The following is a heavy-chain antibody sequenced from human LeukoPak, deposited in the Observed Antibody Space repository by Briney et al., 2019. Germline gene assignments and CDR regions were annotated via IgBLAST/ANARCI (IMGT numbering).Heavy chain of an antibody. D-gene: IGHD1-26*01. CDR3: AREPGIVGAYGSLGDAFDI. CDR1: GFIFSKAW. CDR2: ISSSGSTI. V-gene: IGHV3-11*01. J-gene: IGHJ3*02. Sequence: KAGGSLRLSCANSGFIFSKAWMSWVRQAPGKGLEWVSYISSSGSTIYYADSVKGRFTISRDNAKNSLYLQMNSLRAEDTAVYYCAREPGIVGAYGSLGDAFDIWGQGTMVTVSS.